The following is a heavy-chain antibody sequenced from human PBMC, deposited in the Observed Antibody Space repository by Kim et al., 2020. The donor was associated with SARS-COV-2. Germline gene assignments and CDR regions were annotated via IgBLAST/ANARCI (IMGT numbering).Heavy chain of an antibody. D-gene: IGHD3-10*01. Sequence: WGSLRLSCSASGFTFSNYAMHWVRQAPGKGLEYVSAISSDGGSTYYADSVKGRFTISRDNSKNMLYVQMSSLRVEDTAIYYCVTRNYYNSGSYYEGAPFDFWGQGPLVTVSS. CDR2: ISSDGGST. CDR3: VTRNYYNSGSYYEGAPFDF. V-gene: IGHV3-64*05. CDR1: GFTFSNYA. J-gene: IGHJ4*02.